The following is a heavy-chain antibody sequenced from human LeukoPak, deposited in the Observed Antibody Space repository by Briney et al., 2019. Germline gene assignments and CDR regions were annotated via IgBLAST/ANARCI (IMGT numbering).Heavy chain of an antibody. J-gene: IGHJ4*02. CDR2: IYYGGST. CDR1: GGSISNGDYY. CDR3: ARLLIAAAGSVDY. V-gene: IGHV4-30-4*01. Sequence: PSQTLSLTCTVSGGSISNGDYYWSWIRQPPGKGLEWIGYIYYGGSTYYNPSLKSRVTISVDTSKNQFSLKLSSVTAADTAVYYCARLLIAAAGSVDYWGQGTLVTVSS. D-gene: IGHD6-13*01.